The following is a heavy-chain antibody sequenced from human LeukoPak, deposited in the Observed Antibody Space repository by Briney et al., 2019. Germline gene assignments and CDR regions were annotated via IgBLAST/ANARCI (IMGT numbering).Heavy chain of an antibody. J-gene: IGHJ4*02. V-gene: IGHV1-46*01. CDR3: HIFDY. CDR2: INLSGGST. CDR1: GYTFTSYY. Sequence: ASVKVSCKASGYTFTSYYMHWVRQAPGQGLEWVGIINLSGGSTSYAQKFQGRVTMTRDTSTGTVYMELTSQYSEDTAVYYCHIFDYWGQGTLVTVSS.